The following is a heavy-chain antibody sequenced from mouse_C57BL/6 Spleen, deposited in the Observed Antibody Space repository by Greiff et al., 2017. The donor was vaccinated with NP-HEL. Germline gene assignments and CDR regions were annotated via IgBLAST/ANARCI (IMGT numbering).Heavy chain of an antibody. CDR3: ARRRPMDY. CDR2: ISSGSSTI. Sequence: EVKLMESGGGLVKPGGSLKLSCAASGFTFSDYGMHWVRQAPEKGLEWVAYISSGSSTIYYADKVKGRFTISRDNAKNTLFLQMTSLRSEDTAMYYCARRRPMDYWGQGTSVTVSS. CDR1: GFTFSDYG. V-gene: IGHV5-17*01. J-gene: IGHJ4*01.